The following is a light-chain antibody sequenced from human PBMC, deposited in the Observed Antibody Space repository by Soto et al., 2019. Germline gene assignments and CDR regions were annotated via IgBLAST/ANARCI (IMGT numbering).Light chain of an antibody. J-gene: IGLJ2*01. CDR3: STWDDSVNGPL. CDR1: SSNIGGNT. Sequence: QSVLTQPPSASGTPGQRVTISCSGGSSNIGGNTVNWYQQRPGAAPKLIIFSNSQRPSGVPDRFSGSKSGTSASLAIGGLHSEDEAEYYCSTWDDSVNGPLFGGGTKLTVL. V-gene: IGLV1-44*01. CDR2: SNS.